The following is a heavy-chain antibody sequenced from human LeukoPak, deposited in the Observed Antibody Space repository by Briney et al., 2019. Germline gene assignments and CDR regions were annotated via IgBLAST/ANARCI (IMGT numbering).Heavy chain of an antibody. V-gene: IGHV4-38-2*01. CDR3: ARVIAVAGTGGADY. D-gene: IGHD6-19*01. J-gene: IGHJ4*02. CDR2: IYYSGST. CDR1: GYSISSSYY. Sequence: SDTLSLTCAVSGYSISSSYYWGWIRQPPGKGLERIGSIYYSGSTYYNPSLKSRVTISVDTSKNQFSLKLSSVTAADTAVYYCARVIAVAGTGGADYWGQGTLVTVSS.